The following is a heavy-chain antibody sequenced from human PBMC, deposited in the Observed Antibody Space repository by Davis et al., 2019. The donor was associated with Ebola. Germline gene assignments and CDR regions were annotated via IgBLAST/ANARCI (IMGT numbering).Heavy chain of an antibody. CDR2: IKQDGSEK. CDR3: AKDQYSVTFYNYYGMDV. V-gene: IGHV3-7*03. J-gene: IGHJ6*02. CDR1: GFTFSSYW. D-gene: IGHD1-26*01. Sequence: PGGSLRLSCAASGFTFSSYWMSWVRQAPGKGLEWVANIKQDGSEKYYVDSVKGRFTISRDNAKNSLYLQMNSLRVEDTAVYYCAKDQYSVTFYNYYGMDVWGQGTTVTVSS.